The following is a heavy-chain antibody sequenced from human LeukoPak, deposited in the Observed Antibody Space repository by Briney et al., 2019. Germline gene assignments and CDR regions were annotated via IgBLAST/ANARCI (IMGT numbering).Heavy chain of an antibody. Sequence: PGGSLRLSCAASGFTFSGSWMHWVRHAPGKGLEWVSSISASGSDKYSTDSARGRFTISRDNAKSSLYLQMNSLRVEDTAVYYCASQGGLDNWGHGTLVTVSS. V-gene: IGHV3-21*01. J-gene: IGHJ4*01. CDR3: ASQGGLDN. CDR2: ISASGSDK. CDR1: GFTFSGSW. D-gene: IGHD1-26*01.